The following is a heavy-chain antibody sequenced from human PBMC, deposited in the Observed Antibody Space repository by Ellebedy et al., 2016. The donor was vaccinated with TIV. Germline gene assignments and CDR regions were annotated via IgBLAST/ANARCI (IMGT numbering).Heavy chain of an antibody. D-gene: IGHD3-22*01. Sequence: GESLKISCAASGFPFNNYAMSCVRQAPGKGLEWVSGFSDSTYYADSVKGRFTISRDNSKNTLYLQMNSLRAEDTAVYYCAKGRGGGSDSSAPRYYFDYWGLGTLVTVSS. J-gene: IGHJ4*02. V-gene: IGHV3-23*01. CDR1: GFPFNNYA. CDR2: FSDST. CDR3: AKGRGGGSDSSAPRYYFDY.